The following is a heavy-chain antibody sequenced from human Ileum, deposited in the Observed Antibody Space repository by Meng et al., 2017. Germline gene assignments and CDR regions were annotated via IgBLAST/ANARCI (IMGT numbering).Heavy chain of an antibody. D-gene: IGHD1-26*01. CDR2: IWHDGKNK. J-gene: IGHJ4*02. CDR1: GFTFNNYG. CDR3: ARDPGREGPIDY. V-gene: IGHV3-33*01. Sequence: QVHLWGSGGGVVQPGTSLRRSWVASGFTFNNYGMHWVRQAPGKGLEWVAVIWHDGKNKYYGDSVKDRFTISRDNSKNILYLQLTSLTAEDTAVYYCARDPGREGPIDYWGQGTLVTVSS.